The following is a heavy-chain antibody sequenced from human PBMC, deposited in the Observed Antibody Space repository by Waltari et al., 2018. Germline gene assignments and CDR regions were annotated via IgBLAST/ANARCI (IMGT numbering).Heavy chain of an antibody. J-gene: IGHJ5*02. CDR2: IYYGGST. CDR3: ARQRVRAGDWFDP. CDR1: GGSISSSSYY. V-gene: IGHV4-39*07. Sequence: QLQLQESGPGLVKPSETLSLTCTVSGGSISSSSYYWRWIRKPPGKGLEWIGTIYYGGSTYYNPSLKTRVTISVDTSKNQFSLKLSSVTAADTALYYSARQRVRAGDWFDPWGQGTLVTVSS. D-gene: IGHD4-17*01.